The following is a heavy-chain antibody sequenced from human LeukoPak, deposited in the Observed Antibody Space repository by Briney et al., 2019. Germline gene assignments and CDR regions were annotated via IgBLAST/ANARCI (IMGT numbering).Heavy chain of an antibody. CDR2: INSDGSRT. V-gene: IGHV3-74*01. Sequence: PGGSLRLSCAASGFTLSSYWMHWVRQAPGKGLVWVSRINSDGSRTSSTDSVNGRFTISRKNAKNSPSLQMNSLRAEDTAVYYCARGQQLVKGVNYDYYGMDVWGQGTTVTVSS. J-gene: IGHJ6*02. CDR1: GFTLSSYW. D-gene: IGHD6-13*01. CDR3: ARGQQLVKGVNYDYYGMDV.